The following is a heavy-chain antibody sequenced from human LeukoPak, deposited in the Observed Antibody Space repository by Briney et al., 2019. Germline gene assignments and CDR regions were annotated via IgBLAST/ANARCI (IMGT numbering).Heavy chain of an antibody. CDR3: ARIEDVDIVATSPLGAFDI. CDR1: GYTFTGYY. D-gene: IGHD5-12*01. Sequence: ASVKVSCKASGYTFTGYYMHWVRQAPGQGLEWMGWINPNSGGTNYAQKFQGRVTMTWDTSISTAYMELSRLRSDDTAVYYCARIEDVDIVATSPLGAFDIWGQGTMVTVSS. J-gene: IGHJ3*02. V-gene: IGHV1-2*02. CDR2: INPNSGGT.